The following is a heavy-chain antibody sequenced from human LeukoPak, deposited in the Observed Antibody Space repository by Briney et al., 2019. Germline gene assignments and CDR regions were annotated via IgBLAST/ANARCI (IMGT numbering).Heavy chain of an antibody. J-gene: IGHJ4*02. Sequence: SETLSLTCTVSGGSISSSYYYWGWIRQPPGKGLEWIGSIYYSGSTYYNPSLKSRVTISVDTSKNQFSLKLSSVTAADTAVYYCASCSGGSCYSDYWGQGTLVTVSS. V-gene: IGHV4-39*07. D-gene: IGHD2-15*01. CDR3: ASCSGGSCYSDY. CDR2: IYYSGST. CDR1: GGSISSSYYY.